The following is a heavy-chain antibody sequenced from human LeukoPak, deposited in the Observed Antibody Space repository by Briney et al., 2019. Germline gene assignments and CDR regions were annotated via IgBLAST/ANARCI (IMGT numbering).Heavy chain of an antibody. CDR2: INPNSGGT. CDR1: GYTFTDYY. J-gene: IGHJ4*02. Sequence: GASVKVSCEASGYTFTDYYMHWVRQAPGQGLEWMGRINPNSGGTNYAQKFQGRVTMTRDTSISTASMELSSLRSDDTAVYYCTRSDHDTSGEFDYWGQGTLVTVSS. D-gene: IGHD3-22*01. V-gene: IGHV1-2*06. CDR3: TRSDHDTSGEFDY.